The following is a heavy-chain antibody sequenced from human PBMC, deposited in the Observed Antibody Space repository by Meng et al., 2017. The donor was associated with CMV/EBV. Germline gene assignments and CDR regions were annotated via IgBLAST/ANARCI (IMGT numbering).Heavy chain of an antibody. Sequence: SETLSLTCTVSGGSFSSGSYYWSWIRQPPGKGLEWIGYIYYSGSTNYNPSLKSRVTISVDTSKNQSSLKLSSVTAADTAVYYCARTYYYGSGSWDWGQGTLVTVSS. CDR3: ARTYYYGSGSWD. CDR1: GGSFSSGSYY. J-gene: IGHJ4*02. V-gene: IGHV4-61*01. D-gene: IGHD3-10*01. CDR2: IYYSGST.